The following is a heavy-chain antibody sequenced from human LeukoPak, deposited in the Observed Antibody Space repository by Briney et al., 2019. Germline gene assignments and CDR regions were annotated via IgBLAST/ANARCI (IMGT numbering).Heavy chain of an antibody. J-gene: IGHJ4*02. V-gene: IGHV4-39*01. Sequence: SETLSLTCTVSGGSISSSSYYWGWIRQPPGKGLEWIGSIYYSGSTYYNPSLKSRVTLSVDTSKNQFSLKLSSVTAADTAVYYCARGVYLTYCSSTSCYFDYWGQGTLVTVSS. D-gene: IGHD2-2*01. CDR1: GGSISSSSYY. CDR2: IYYSGST. CDR3: ARGVYLTYCSSTSCYFDY.